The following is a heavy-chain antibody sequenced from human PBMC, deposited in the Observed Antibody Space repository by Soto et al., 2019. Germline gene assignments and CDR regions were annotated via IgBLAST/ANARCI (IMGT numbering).Heavy chain of an antibody. J-gene: IGHJ6*03. D-gene: IGHD3-3*01. Sequence: GGSLRLSCAASGFTFSSYSMNWVRQSPGKGLEWVSSISSNSYYIYYADSVKGRFTMSRDNAENSLYLQMNSLTAEDTAVYYCAFGLLTSAYYYYYYMDVWGKGTTVTVSS. V-gene: IGHV3-21*01. CDR2: ISSNSYYI. CDR1: GFTFSSYS. CDR3: AFGLLTSAYYYYYYMDV.